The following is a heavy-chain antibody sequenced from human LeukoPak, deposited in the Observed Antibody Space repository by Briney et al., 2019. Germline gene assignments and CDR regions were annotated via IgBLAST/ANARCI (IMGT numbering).Heavy chain of an antibody. J-gene: IGHJ6*02. Sequence: SETLSLTCTVSGGSISGYYWSWIRQPPGKGLEWVGYIYYSGHTNYNPSLKSRVTMSVDTSKNQFSLKLSSVTAADTAVYYCARDRYYDTQDYYYGMDVWGQGTTVTVSS. CDR3: ARDRYYDTQDYYYGMDV. V-gene: IGHV4-59*12. CDR2: IYYSGHT. D-gene: IGHD3-22*01. CDR1: GGSISGYY.